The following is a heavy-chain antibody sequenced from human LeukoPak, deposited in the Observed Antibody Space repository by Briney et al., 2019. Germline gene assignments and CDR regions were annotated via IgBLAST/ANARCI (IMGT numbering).Heavy chain of an antibody. CDR2: INSDGSST. CDR3: ARVRYSSAHYYYYGMDV. J-gene: IGHJ6*02. Sequence: GGSLRLSCAASGFTFSSYWMHWVRQAPGKGLVWVSRINSDGSSTSYADSVKGRFTISRDNAKNTPYLQMNSLRAEDTAVYYCARVRYSSAHYYYYGMDVWGQGTTVTVSS. CDR1: GFTFSSYW. V-gene: IGHV3-74*01. D-gene: IGHD6-19*01.